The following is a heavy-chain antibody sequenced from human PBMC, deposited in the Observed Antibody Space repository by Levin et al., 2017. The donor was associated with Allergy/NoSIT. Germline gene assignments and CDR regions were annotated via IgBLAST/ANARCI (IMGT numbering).Heavy chain of an antibody. CDR1: GFTFSSYW. CDR3: ATFEVGGTTG. V-gene: IGHV3-7*01. CDR2: INRDGSEK. Sequence: GGSLRLSCAASGFTFSSYWMSWVRQAPGKGLEWVANINRDGSEKYYVGSVKGRFTISRDNAKNSLYLQMNSLRAEDTAVYYCATFEVGGTTGWGQGTLVTVSS. J-gene: IGHJ4*02. D-gene: IGHD1-26*01.